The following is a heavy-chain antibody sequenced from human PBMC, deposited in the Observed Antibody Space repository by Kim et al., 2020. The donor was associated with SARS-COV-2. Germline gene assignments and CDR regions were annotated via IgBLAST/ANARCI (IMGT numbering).Heavy chain of an antibody. J-gene: IGHJ6*01. CDR1: GFTLSRYA. V-gene: IGHV3-23*01. D-gene: IGHD1-1*01. Sequence: GGSLRLSCAASGFTLSRYAMSWVRQAPGKGLQWVSGISGSGGTIYYADSVKGRFTISKDNSKNTLYLQMNSLRVEDTAAYFCAKDSSGGYWNRHYCGMDV. CDR3: AKDSSGGYWNRHYCGMDV. CDR2: ISGSGGTI.